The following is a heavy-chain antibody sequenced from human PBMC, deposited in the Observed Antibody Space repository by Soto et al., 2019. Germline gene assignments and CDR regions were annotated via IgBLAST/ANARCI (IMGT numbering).Heavy chain of an antibody. D-gene: IGHD5-12*01. V-gene: IGHV1-69*02. CDR1: GGSFSSYT. J-gene: IGHJ4*02. Sequence: QVQLVQSGAEVKKPGSSVKVSCKASGGSFSSYTFSWVRQAPGQGLEWMGRIIPTIHIANYAQKFLGRVKITADETKGTAYTVKCRPGADDTAVYYGETHKGMATVLDYWGQGTLVTVSS. CDR2: IIPTIHIA. CDR3: ETHKGMATVLDY.